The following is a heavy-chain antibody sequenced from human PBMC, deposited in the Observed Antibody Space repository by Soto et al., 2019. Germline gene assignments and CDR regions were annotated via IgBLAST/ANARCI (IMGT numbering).Heavy chain of an antibody. CDR3: ARDLRMMGRYCSGGSCYSAGYYGMDV. D-gene: IGHD2-15*01. CDR2: INPNSGGT. CDR1: GYTFTGYY. J-gene: IGHJ6*02. V-gene: IGHV1-2*02. Sequence: ASVKVSCKASGYTFTGYYMHWVRQAPGQGLEWMGWINPNSGGTNYAQKFQGRVTMTRDRSISTAYMELSRLRSDDTAVYYCARDLRMMGRYCSGGSCYSAGYYGMDVWGQGTTVTVSS.